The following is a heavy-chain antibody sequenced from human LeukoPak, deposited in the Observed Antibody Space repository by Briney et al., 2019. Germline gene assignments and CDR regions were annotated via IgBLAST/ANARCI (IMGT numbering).Heavy chain of an antibody. CDR3: ARVSAKLVPGY. Sequence: SETLSLTCAVYGGSFSGYYWSWIRQPPGKGLEWIGEINHSGSTNYNPPLKSRVTISVDTSKNQFSLKLSSVTAADTAVYYCARVSAKLVPGYWGQGTLVTVSS. V-gene: IGHV4-34*01. CDR1: GGSFSGYY. J-gene: IGHJ4*02. CDR2: INHSGST. D-gene: IGHD6-13*01.